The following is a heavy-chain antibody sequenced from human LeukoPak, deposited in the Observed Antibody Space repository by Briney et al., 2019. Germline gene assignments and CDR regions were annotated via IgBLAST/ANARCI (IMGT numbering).Heavy chain of an antibody. V-gene: IGHV4-4*02. CDR1: GGSISSSNW. Sequence: SGTLSLTRAVSGGSISSSNWWSWVRQPPGKGLEWIGEIYHSGSTNYNPSLKSRVTISVDKSKNQFSLKLSSVTAADTAVYYCARVMSLEVTQYYFDYWGQGTLVTVSS. D-gene: IGHD4-23*01. CDR3: ARVMSLEVTQYYFDY. J-gene: IGHJ4*02. CDR2: IYHSGST.